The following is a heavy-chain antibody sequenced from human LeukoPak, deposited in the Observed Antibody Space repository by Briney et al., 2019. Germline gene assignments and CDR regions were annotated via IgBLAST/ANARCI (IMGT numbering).Heavy chain of an antibody. V-gene: IGHV3-23*01. CDR1: GFSFSTYA. Sequence: GGSLRLSCAASGFSFSTYAISWVRQAPGKGLEWVSAISGSGGSTYYADSVKGRFTISRDNSKNTLYLQMNSLRAEDTAVYYCAKVFWGSYLYFFDYWGQGTLVTVSS. CDR2: ISGSGGST. CDR3: AKVFWGSYLYFFDY. J-gene: IGHJ4*02. D-gene: IGHD3-16*02.